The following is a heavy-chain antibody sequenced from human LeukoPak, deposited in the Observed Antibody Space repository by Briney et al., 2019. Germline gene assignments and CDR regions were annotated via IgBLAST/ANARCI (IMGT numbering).Heavy chain of an antibody. CDR1: GLSFRNYG. V-gene: IGHV3-30*18. Sequence: GGSLRLSCVASGLSFRNYGMHWVRQAPGKGPEWVAVISYDGSSNYYADSVKGRFTISRDNSKNTLYLQMNSLRAEDTAVYYCGKSLWGIVLVPAVDYWVQGTLVTVSS. D-gene: IGHD2-2*01. CDR2: ISYDGSSN. CDR3: GKSLWGIVLVPAVDY. J-gene: IGHJ4*02.